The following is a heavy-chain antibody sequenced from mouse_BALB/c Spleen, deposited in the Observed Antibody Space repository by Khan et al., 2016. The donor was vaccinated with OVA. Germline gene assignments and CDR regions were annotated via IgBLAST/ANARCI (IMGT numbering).Heavy chain of an antibody. J-gene: IGHJ3*01. D-gene: IGHD3-2*01. CDR1: GYTFTSYY. CDR2: INPSNGGT. CDR3: TRRGTARATLWFAY. V-gene: IGHV1S81*02. Sequence: QVQLQQPGAELVKPGASVKFSFKASGYTFTSYYMYWLKQRPGQGLEWIGEINPSNGGTNFNEKFKSKATLTVDKSSSTAYMQLSSLTSEDSAVYYCTRRGTARATLWFAYWGQGTLVTVSA.